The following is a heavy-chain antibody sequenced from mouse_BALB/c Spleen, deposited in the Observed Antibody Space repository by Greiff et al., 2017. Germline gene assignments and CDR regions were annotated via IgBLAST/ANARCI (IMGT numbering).Heavy chain of an antibody. Sequence: DVHLVESGGGLVQPGGSRKLSCAASGFTFSSFGMHWVRQAPEKGLEWVAYISSGSSTIYYADTVKGRFTISRDNPKNTLFLQMTSLRSEDTAMYYCARGQLGQGFAYWGQGTLVTVSA. V-gene: IGHV5-17*02. CDR1: GFTFSSFG. D-gene: IGHD3-1*01. J-gene: IGHJ3*01. CDR2: ISSGSSTI. CDR3: ARGQLGQGFAY.